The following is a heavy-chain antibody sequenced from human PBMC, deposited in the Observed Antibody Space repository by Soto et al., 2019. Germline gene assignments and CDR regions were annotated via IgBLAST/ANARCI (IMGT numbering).Heavy chain of an antibody. CDR1: GFNFKKFA. CDR2: ISCCGGST. D-gene: IGHD6-19*01. V-gene: IGHV3-23*01. CDR3: AKADGEQWLIPHLDN. Sequence: PGGSLRLFCEASGFNFKKFAMGWVRQAPGEGLEWVSGISCCGGSTFYADSVKGRFSLARDDSKNTLSLQLNSLRVEDTAHYYCAKADGEQWLIPHLDNWGQGTQVTVSS. J-gene: IGHJ1*01.